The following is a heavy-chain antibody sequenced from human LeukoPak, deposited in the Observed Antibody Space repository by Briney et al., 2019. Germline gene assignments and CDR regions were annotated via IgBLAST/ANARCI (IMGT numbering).Heavy chain of an antibody. D-gene: IGHD1-26*01. CDR2: INKDGGEK. J-gene: IGHJ4*02. CDR3: VKDSPPRYSGSPPAY. Sequence: GGSLRLSCAASGFTFSSYWMSWVRQAPGKGLEWVANINKDGGEKYYVDSVKGRFTISRDNAKNSLYLQMNSLRADDTAVYYCVKDSPPRYSGSPPAYWGQGTLVTVSS. V-gene: IGHV3-7*03. CDR1: GFTFSSYW.